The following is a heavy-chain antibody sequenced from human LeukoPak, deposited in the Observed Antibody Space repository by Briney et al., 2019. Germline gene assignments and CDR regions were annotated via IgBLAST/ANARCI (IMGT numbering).Heavy chain of an antibody. CDR3: ARAYYDFWSGYSHY. Sequence: GGSLRLSCAASGFTFSSYWMSWVRQAPGKGLEWVANIKQDGSEKYYVDSVKGRFTISRDNAKNSLYLQMNSLRAEDTAVYYCARAYYDFWSGYSHYWGQGTLVTVSS. D-gene: IGHD3-3*01. J-gene: IGHJ4*02. CDR1: GFTFSSYW. CDR2: IKQDGSEK. V-gene: IGHV3-7*01.